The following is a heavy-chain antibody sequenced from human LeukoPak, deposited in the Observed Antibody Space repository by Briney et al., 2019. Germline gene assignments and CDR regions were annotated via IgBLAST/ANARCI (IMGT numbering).Heavy chain of an antibody. J-gene: IGHJ4*02. V-gene: IGHV3-23*01. D-gene: IGHD6-19*01. CDR2: ISGSGGST. CDR3: VSGRGYSSAAFDY. Sequence: GGSLRLSCAASGFTFSGYAMSWVRQARGKGLEWVSVISGSGGSTYYADSVKGRFTISRDNSKNTLYLQMDSLRAEDTAVYYCVSGRGYSSAAFDYWGQGTLVTVSS. CDR1: GFTFSGYA.